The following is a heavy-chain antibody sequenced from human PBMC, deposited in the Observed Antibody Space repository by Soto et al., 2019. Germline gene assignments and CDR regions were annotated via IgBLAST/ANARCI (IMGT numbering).Heavy chain of an antibody. V-gene: IGHV1-2*04. CDR1: GYTFTGYY. Sequence: ASVNVSCKASGYTFTGYYMHWVRQAPGQGLEWMGWINPNSGGTNYAQKFQGWVTMTRDTSISTAYMELSRLRSDDTAVYYCARGPPLFCGGDCFAFDYWGQGTLVTVSS. CDR3: ARGPPLFCGGDCFAFDY. D-gene: IGHD2-21*02. J-gene: IGHJ4*02. CDR2: INPNSGGT.